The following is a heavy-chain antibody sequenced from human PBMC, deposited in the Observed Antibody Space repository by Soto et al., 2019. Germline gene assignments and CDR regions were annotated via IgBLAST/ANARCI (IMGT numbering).Heavy chain of an antibody. CDR3: ARPSPRYCSGGSCLEFPDAFDI. D-gene: IGHD2-15*01. Sequence: SETKSHTNTVSEGYIINGDCCWTWKKQPPGKGLEWIGCIYYSGSTYYNPSLKSRVTISVDTSKNQFSLKLSSVTAADTAVYYCARPSPRYCSGGSCLEFPDAFDIWGQGTTVTVSS. CDR2: IYYSGST. V-gene: IGHV4-39*01. CDR1: EGYIINGDCC. J-gene: IGHJ3*02.